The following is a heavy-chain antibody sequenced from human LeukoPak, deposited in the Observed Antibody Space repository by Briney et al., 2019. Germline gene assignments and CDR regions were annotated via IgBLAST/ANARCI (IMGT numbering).Heavy chain of an antibody. CDR3: AYRNNFHY. CDR2: IKFDGSEK. Sequence: PGGSLTLTCTASGISFDGHWMNWVRQTPGKGLEWVANIKFDGSEKYYVDSVKGRFTISRDNARSSLHLEMNNLRAEDTAMYYCAYRNNFHYWGQGVLVTVSS. D-gene: IGHD1-20*01. CDR1: GISFDGHW. V-gene: IGHV3-7*05. J-gene: IGHJ4*02.